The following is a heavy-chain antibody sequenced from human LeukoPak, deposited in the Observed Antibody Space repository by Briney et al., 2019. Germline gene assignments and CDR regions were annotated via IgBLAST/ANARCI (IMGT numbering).Heavy chain of an antibody. CDR3: ARVGYYWNYGSLGFDY. CDR2: IYYSGST. V-gene: IGHV4-31*03. D-gene: IGHD1-7*01. J-gene: IGHJ4*02. CDR1: GGSISSDGYY. Sequence: PSQTLSLTCTVSGGSISSDGYYWSWIRQHPGKGLEWIGYIYYSGSTYYNPSLKIRVTISVDTSKNQFSLKLSSVTAADTAVYYCARVGYYWNYGSLGFDYWGQGTLVTVSS.